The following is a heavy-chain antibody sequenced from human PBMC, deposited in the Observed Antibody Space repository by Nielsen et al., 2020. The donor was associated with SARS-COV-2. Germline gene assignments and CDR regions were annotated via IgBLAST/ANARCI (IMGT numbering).Heavy chain of an antibody. Sequence: GGSLRLSCAASGFTFSSSWMHWVRQAPGKGLVWVSRIGSDESITNYVDSVKGRFTISRDNAKNTLYLQMNSLRAEDTAVYYCAREMGGSSRHFDYWGQATLVTVSS. CDR2: IGSDESIT. J-gene: IGHJ4*02. D-gene: IGHD6-13*01. CDR1: GFTFSSSW. CDR3: AREMGGSSRHFDY. V-gene: IGHV3-74*01.